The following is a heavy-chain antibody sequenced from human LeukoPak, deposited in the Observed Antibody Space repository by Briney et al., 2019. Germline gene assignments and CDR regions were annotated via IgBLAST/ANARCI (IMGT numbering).Heavy chain of an antibody. D-gene: IGHD4-17*01. CDR3: ARDFTVTTRWEYYYYMDV. V-gene: IGHV4-38-2*02. CDR1: GYSISSGYF. Sequence: SETLSLTCTVSGYSISSGYFWGWIRQPPGKGLEWIGTIYNSGSTYYNASLESRVTISVDTSKNQFSLKLSSVTAADTAVYYCARDFTVTTRWEYYYYMDVWGKGTTVTISS. CDR2: IYNSGST. J-gene: IGHJ6*03.